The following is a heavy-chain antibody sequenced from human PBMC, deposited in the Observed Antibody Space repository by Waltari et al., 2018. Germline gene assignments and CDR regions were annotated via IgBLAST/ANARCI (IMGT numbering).Heavy chain of an antibody. Sequence: EVQLLESGGGLVQPGGSLRLSCAASGFTFSSYAMRWVRQAPGKGLGWVSVIDSGGSTYYANSVKGRFTISRDNSKNTLYLQMNSLRAEDTAVYYCASRGRRYYFDYWGQGTLVTVSS. J-gene: IGHJ4*02. D-gene: IGHD3-10*01. CDR3: ASRGRRYYFDY. CDR2: IDSGGST. V-gene: IGHV3-23*03. CDR1: GFTFSSYA.